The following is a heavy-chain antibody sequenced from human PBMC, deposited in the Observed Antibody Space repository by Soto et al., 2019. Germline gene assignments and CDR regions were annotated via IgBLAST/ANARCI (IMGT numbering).Heavy chain of an antibody. CDR2: INPDGREK. D-gene: IGHD1-26*01. V-gene: IGHV3-7*03. CDR1: GFTFSIYW. J-gene: IGHJ4*02. Sequence: EVQLVESGGDLVQPGGSLRLSCAASGFTFSIYWMSWVRQAPGKGLVWVVTINPDGREKYYVDSVKGRFTISRDNAKKSLYLQMNSLTAEDTAVYYCASGGWETPIWGQGTLVTVSS. CDR3: ASGGWETPI.